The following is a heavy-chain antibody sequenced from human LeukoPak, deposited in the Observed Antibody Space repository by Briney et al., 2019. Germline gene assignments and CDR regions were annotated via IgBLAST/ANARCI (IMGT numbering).Heavy chain of an antibody. CDR3: ASSYDSSGYYKGAMDV. CDR2: IRSSSSYM. D-gene: IGHD3-22*01. V-gene: IGHV3-21*01. CDR1: GFTLSTYT. J-gene: IGHJ6*03. Sequence: GGSLRLSCAASGFTLSTYTMNWVRQAPGKGLEWVSSIRSSSSYMYYADSVKGRFTISRDNAKNSLYLQMNSLRAEDTAVYYCASSYDSSGYYKGAMDVWGKGTTVAVSS.